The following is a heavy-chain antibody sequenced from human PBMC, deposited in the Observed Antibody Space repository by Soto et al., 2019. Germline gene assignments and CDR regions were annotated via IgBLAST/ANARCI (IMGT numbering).Heavy chain of an antibody. CDR2: ISWNSGSI. CDR3: AKDPICTNVQINWFDP. J-gene: IGHJ5*02. Sequence: EVQLVESGGGLVQPGRSLRLSCAASGFTFDDYAMHWVRQAPGKGLEWVSGISWNSGSIGYADSVKGRFTISRANAKSSRYLQMNSLRAEDTALYYCAKDPICTNVQINWFDPWGQGTLVTVFS. V-gene: IGHV3-9*01. CDR1: GFTFDDYA. D-gene: IGHD2-2*01.